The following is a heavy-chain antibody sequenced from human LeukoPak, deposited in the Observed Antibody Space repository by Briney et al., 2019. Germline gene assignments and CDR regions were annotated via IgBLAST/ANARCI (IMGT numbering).Heavy chain of an antibody. Sequence: PGGSLRLSCAASGFTFSSYSMNWVRQAPGKGLEWVSSISSSSSYIYYADSVKGRFTISRDNAKNSLYLQMNSLRAEDTAVYYCARGGYGSYPTENHYMDVWGKGTTVTVSS. J-gene: IGHJ6*03. CDR3: ARGGYGSYPTENHYMDV. CDR1: GFTFSSYS. D-gene: IGHD5-18*01. CDR2: ISSSSSYI. V-gene: IGHV3-21*01.